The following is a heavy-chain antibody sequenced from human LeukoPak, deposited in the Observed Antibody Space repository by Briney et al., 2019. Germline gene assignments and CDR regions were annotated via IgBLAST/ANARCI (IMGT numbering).Heavy chain of an antibody. CDR3: AYGDAIDY. V-gene: IGHV3-7*01. CDR2: IKQDGSEK. J-gene: IGHJ4*02. D-gene: IGHD4-17*01. CDR1: GFSISDYW. Sequence: PGGSLRLSCAATGFSISDYWRYWVRQAPGKGLERVANIKQDGSEKYYVDSVRGRFTISRDNAKNSLYLQMNSLRVEDTAVYYCAYGDAIDYWGQGTLVTVSS.